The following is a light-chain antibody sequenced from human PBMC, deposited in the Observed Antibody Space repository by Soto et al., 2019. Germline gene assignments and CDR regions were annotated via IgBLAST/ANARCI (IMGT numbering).Light chain of an antibody. CDR1: SNDVGGYNY. Sequence: QSALTQPPSASGSPGQSVTISCTGTSNDVGGYNYVSWYQQHPGKAPKLMIYEVSKRPSWVPDRFSGSKSGNTASLTVSGLQAEDEVDYYCSSYAGSNSYVFGTGTKLTVL. J-gene: IGLJ1*01. V-gene: IGLV2-8*01. CDR2: EVS. CDR3: SSYAGSNSYV.